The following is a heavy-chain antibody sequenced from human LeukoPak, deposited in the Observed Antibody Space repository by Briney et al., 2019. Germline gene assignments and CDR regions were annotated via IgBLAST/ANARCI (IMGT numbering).Heavy chain of an antibody. CDR1: GDSISNYY. CDR3: ASQLGGIYYYYYYMDV. V-gene: IGHV4-39*07. D-gene: IGHD4-23*01. CDR2: IYYSGST. Sequence: SETLSLTCTVSGDSISNYYWGWIRQPPGKGLEWIGSIYYSGSTYYNPSLKSRVTISVDTSKNQFSLKLSSVTAADTAVYYCASQLGGIYYYYYYMDVWGKGTTVTVSS. J-gene: IGHJ6*03.